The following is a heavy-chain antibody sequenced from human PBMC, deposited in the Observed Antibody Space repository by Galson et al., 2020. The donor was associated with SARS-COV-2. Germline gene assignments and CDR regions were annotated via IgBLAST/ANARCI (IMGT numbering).Heavy chain of an antibody. CDR2: IYNSGST. J-gene: IGHJ4*02. D-gene: IGHD3-10*01. V-gene: IGHV4-59*01. CDR1: GGSISSYY. Sequence: SETLSLTCTVAGGSISSYYWSWNRQPPGKGLEWIGYIYNSGSTNYNTSLKSRVTIPVETSKNQCSLKLSSVTAADTAVYYCARGRAGTVDYWGQGSLVTVSS. CDR3: ARGRAGTVDY.